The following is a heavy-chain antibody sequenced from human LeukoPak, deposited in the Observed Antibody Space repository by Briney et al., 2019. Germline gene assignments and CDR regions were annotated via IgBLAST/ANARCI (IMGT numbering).Heavy chain of an antibody. Sequence: GGSLRLSCAASGFTSGSYTMHWVRQGPGEGLEYVSGISSSGGSTYYANSVKGRFTISRDNSKNTLYLQMGSLRAEDMAVYYCARGDYSNAYRRYYYMDVWGKGTTVTVSS. CDR2: ISSSGGST. CDR3: ARGDYSNAYRRYYYMDV. J-gene: IGHJ6*03. D-gene: IGHD4-11*01. V-gene: IGHV3-64*01. CDR1: GFTSGSYT.